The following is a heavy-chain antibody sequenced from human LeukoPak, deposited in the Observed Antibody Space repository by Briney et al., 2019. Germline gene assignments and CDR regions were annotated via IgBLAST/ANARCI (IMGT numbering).Heavy chain of an antibody. CDR2: INPNSGGT. CDR1: GYTFTGYY. J-gene: IGHJ4*02. D-gene: IGHD6-13*01. CDR3: ARDYGIAAGDPNCDY. V-gene: IGHV1-2*02. Sequence: GASVKVSCKASGYTFTGYYMHWVRQAPGQGLEWMGLINPNSGGTNYAQKFQGRVTMTRDTSISTAYMELSRLRSDDTAVYYCARDYGIAAGDPNCDYWRQGTLVTVSS.